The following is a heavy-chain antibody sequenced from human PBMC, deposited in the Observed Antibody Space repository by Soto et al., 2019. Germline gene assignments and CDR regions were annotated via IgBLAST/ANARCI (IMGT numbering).Heavy chain of an antibody. CDR3: ARLATRYYFDY. J-gene: IGHJ4*02. CDR1: GGSISSFY. CDR2: IYYSGGT. D-gene: IGHD1-1*01. V-gene: IGHV4-59*01. Sequence: SETLSLTCTVSGGSISSFYWSWIRQPPGKGLEWIGYIYYSGGTNYNPSLKSRVTISVDTSKNQFSLKMSSVTAADTAVYYCARLATRYYFDYWGQGTLVTVSS.